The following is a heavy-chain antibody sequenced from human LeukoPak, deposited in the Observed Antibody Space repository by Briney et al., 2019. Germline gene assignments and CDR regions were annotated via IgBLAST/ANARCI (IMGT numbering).Heavy chain of an antibody. J-gene: IGHJ6*02. D-gene: IGHD3-9*01. CDR2: IYYSGST. CDR3: ARQSSDILTGYYRGPYYYYGMDV. V-gene: IGHV4-31*03. Sequence: SETLSLTCTVSGGSISSGGYYWSWIRQHPGKGLEWIGYIYYSGSTYYNPSLKSRVTISVDTSKNQFSLKLSSVTAADTAVYYCARQSSDILTGYYRGPYYYYGMDVWGQGTTVTVSS. CDR1: GGSISSGGYY.